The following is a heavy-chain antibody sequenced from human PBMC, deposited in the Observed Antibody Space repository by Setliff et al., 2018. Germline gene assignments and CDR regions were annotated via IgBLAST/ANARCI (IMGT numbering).Heavy chain of an antibody. CDR2: INTGGGSS. Sequence: ASVKVSCKASGYSFTSHYMHWVRQAPGQGLEWMGIINTGGGSSSSTQKLEGRVTMTRDTSTNTVYMELSGLTSDDTAVYYCARAGLAATGRKGVFDHWGQGTLVTVSS. CDR3: ARAGLAATGRKGVFDH. V-gene: IGHV1-46*01. J-gene: IGHJ4*02. D-gene: IGHD6-13*01. CDR1: GYSFTSHY.